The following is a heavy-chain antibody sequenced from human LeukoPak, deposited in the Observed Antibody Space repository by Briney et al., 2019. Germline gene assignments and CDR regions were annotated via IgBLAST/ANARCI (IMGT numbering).Heavy chain of an antibody. CDR2: ISGGGDDT. Sequence: QAGGSLRLSCAASGFTFSSYAMSWVRQAPGKGLEWVSAISGGGDDTSYADSARGRFTVSRDNSKNTLYLQMNSLRAEDTAVYYCAKDSRESSGHFPYYYYYHYGLDVWGQGTTVTVSS. D-gene: IGHD3-22*01. V-gene: IGHV3-23*01. CDR1: GFTFSSYA. J-gene: IGHJ6*02. CDR3: AKDSRESSGHFPYYYYYHYGLDV.